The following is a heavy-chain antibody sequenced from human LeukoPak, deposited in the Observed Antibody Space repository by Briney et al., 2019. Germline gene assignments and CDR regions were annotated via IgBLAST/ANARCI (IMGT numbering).Heavy chain of an antibody. V-gene: IGHV1-69*06. CDR1: GGTFSSYA. D-gene: IGHD2-21*02. CDR2: IIPIFGTA. CDR3: ARDQYCGGDCYSVDY. J-gene: IGHJ4*02. Sequence: GASVKVSCKASGGTFSSYAISWLRQAPGQGLEWMGRIIPIFGTANYAQKFQGRVTITADKSTSTAYVELSSRRSEDTAVYYCARDQYCGGDCYSVDYWGQGTLVTVSS.